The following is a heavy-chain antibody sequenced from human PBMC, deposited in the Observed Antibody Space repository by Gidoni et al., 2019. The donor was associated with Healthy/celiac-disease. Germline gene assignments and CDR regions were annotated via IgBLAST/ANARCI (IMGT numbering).Heavy chain of an antibody. J-gene: IGHJ5*02. D-gene: IGHD6-6*01. CDR2: INHSGST. V-gene: IGHV4-34*01. CDR1: GGSFSGYY. Sequence: QVQLQQWGAGLLKPSEPLSLTCAVYGGSFSGYYWSWIRQPPGKGLEWIGEINHSGSTNYNPFLKSLVTILVDTSKNQFSLKLSSVTAADTAVYYCARGAIAARWGGPYNCFDPWGQGTLVTVSS. CDR3: ARGAIAARWGGPYNCFDP.